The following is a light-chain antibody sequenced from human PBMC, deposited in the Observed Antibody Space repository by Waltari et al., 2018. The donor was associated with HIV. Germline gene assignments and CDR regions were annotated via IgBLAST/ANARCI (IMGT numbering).Light chain of an antibody. CDR2: TAS. V-gene: IGKV1-12*01. J-gene: IGKJ4*01. CDR1: QGLSSW. CDR3: QQAKSFPLT. Sequence: DIQMTQSPSSVSASVGDTVTITCRASQGLSSWLAWYQQKPGKAPNLLIYTASSLNRGVPSRFSGSGSVTHFNLTISRLQPVDFATYYCQQAKSFPLTFGGGTRVEIK.